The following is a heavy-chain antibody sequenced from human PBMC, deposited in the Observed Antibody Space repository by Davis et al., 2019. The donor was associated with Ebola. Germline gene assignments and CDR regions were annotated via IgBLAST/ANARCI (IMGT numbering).Heavy chain of an antibody. V-gene: IGHV1-18*04. CDR1: GYTLTEFS. D-gene: IGHD2-21*02. J-gene: IGHJ6*04. CDR3: AREENVVVTATNYYYYGMDV. CDR2: ISAYNGNT. Sequence: AASVKVSCKVSGYTLTEFSMHWVRQAPGKGLEWMGWISAYNGNTNYAQKLQGRVTMTTDTSTSTAYMELRSLRSDDTAVYYCAREENVVVTATNYYYYGMDVWGKGTTVTVSS.